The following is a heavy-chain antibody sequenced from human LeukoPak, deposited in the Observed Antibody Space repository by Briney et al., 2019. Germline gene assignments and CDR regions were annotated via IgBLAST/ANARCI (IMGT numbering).Heavy chain of an antibody. D-gene: IGHD1-20*01. CDR3: AKVITGAPPWRGAFDI. CDR2: IGGSGVST. Sequence: GGSLRLSCAASGFTFSAYAMSWVRQAPGKGLEWVSFIGGSGVSTWYVDSVKGRFTFSRDNSKNTLYLQMNSLRAEDTAIYYCAKVITGAPPWRGAFDIWSQGTMVAVSS. V-gene: IGHV3-23*01. J-gene: IGHJ3*02. CDR1: GFTFSAYA.